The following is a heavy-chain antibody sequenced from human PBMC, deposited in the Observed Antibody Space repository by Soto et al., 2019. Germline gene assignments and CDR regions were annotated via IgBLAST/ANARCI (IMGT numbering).Heavy chain of an antibody. CDR3: AKKTYNFPISLEK. Sequence: SETLSLTCVVSGDSITTTNWWSWVRQPPGKGLEWIGEIHHSGSTNYNPSLKSRVIISVDKSKNQFSLKLSSVTAADTAVYYWAKKTYNFPISLEKWGQEPRVTVSS. J-gene: IGHJ4*02. CDR2: IHHSGST. CDR1: GDSITTTNW. V-gene: IGHV4-4*02. D-gene: IGHD1-20*01.